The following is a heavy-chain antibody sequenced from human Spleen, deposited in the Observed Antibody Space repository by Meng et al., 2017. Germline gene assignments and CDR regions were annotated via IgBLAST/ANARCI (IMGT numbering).Heavy chain of an antibody. Sequence: EVQLLESGGGLVQPGGSLRLSCAASGFTFSSYTMIWVRQAPGKGLEWVSGIGGSGGSTSYGDSVKGRVTISRDNSKNMLSLQMDSLRAEDAAVYYCAKMSDYWGQGILVTVSS. CDR3: AKMSDY. J-gene: IGHJ4*02. CDR1: GFTFSSYT. V-gene: IGHV3-23*01. CDR2: IGGSGGST.